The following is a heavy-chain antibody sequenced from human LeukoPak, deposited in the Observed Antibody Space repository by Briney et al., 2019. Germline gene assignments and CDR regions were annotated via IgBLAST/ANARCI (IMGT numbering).Heavy chain of an antibody. CDR1: GGTFSSYA. D-gene: IGHD1-7*01. V-gene: IGHV1-69*04. Sequence: GASVKVSCKASGGTFSSYAISWVRQAPGQGLEWMGRIIPIFGIANYAQKFQGRVTITADKSTSTAYMELSSLRSEDTAAYYCARGLELRPYYYGMDVWGQGTTVTVSS. CDR3: ARGLELRPYYYGMDV. CDR2: IIPIFGIA. J-gene: IGHJ6*02.